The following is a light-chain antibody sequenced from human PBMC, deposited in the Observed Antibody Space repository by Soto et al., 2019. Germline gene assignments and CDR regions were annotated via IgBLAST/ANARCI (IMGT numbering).Light chain of an antibody. CDR3: QQSSRT. CDR2: DAS. V-gene: IGKV3-11*01. CDR1: QSVSSY. Sequence: EIVLTQSPATLSLSPGERATLSCRASQSVSSYLAWYQQKPGQAPRLLIYDASNRATGIPARLSGSGSGTDFTLTISSLEPEDFAVYYCQQSSRTFGQGTKVEIK. J-gene: IGKJ1*01.